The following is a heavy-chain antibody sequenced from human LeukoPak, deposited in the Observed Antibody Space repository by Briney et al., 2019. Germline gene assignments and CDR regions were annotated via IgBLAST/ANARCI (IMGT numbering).Heavy chain of an antibody. D-gene: IGHD6-19*01. CDR3: AREGYSSGWYPFDY. CDR2: INAGNGNT. Sequence: ASVKVSCKASGYTFTSYAMHWVRQAPRQRLEWMGWINAGNGNTKYSQEFQGRVTITRDTSASTAYMELSSLRSEDMAVYYCAREGYSSGWYPFDYWGQGTLVTVSS. V-gene: IGHV1-3*03. J-gene: IGHJ4*02. CDR1: GYTFTSYA.